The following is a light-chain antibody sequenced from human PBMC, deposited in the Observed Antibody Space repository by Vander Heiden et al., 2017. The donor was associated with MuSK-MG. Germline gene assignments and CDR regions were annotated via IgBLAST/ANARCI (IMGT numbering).Light chain of an antibody. V-gene: IGLV4-69*01. CDR2: VNSDGSH. Sequence: QLVLTQSPSASASLGASVRLTCSLSSVYSNYAIAWHQQRPEKSPRYVMRVNSDGSHNRGDGIPDRFSGSSSGTARYLPISGLQSEDEADYYCQTWGTAFRVFGGGTKLTVL. J-gene: IGLJ2*01. CDR1: SVYSNYA. CDR3: QTWGTAFRV.